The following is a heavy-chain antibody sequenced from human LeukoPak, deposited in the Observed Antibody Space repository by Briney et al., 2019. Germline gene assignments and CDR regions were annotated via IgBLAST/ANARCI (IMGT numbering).Heavy chain of an antibody. Sequence: ASVKVSCKASGYTFTGYYIHWVRPAPGQGLEWMGWINPNSGGTNYAQNFQGRVTMTRDTSISTAYMELSRLRSDDTAMYYCAREHSSSSGKVFDYWGQGTLVTVSS. D-gene: IGHD6-6*01. J-gene: IGHJ4*02. CDR1: GYTFTGYY. CDR3: AREHSSSSGKVFDY. V-gene: IGHV1-2*02. CDR2: INPNSGGT.